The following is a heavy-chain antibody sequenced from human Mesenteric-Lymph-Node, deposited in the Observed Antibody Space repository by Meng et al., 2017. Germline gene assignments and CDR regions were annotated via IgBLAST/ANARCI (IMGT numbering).Heavy chain of an antibody. V-gene: IGHV4-39*07. CDR1: GGSVSSNNYY. J-gene: IGHJ6*02. CDR2: FYFSGGT. Sequence: SETLSLTCTVSGGSVSSNNYYWGWIRQPPGKGLEWIGSFYFSGGTYYNPSLKSRVSISVDTSKNHFSLKLTSVTAADTAVYYCARVGYADYVNHGMDVWGQGTTVTVSS. D-gene: IGHD4-17*01. CDR3: ARVGYADYVNHGMDV.